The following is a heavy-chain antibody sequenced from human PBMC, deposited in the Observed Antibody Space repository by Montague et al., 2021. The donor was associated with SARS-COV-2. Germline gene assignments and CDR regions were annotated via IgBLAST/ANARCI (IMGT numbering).Heavy chain of an antibody. CDR3: ARGGGYSDYDHDY. D-gene: IGHD5-12*01. CDR1: GGSISSYY. V-gene: IGHV4-59*01. J-gene: IGHJ4*02. Sequence: SETLSLTCTVSGGSISSYYWSWIRQPPGKGLEWIGYIYYSGSTNXXPSLKSRVTISVDTSKNQFSLKLSSVTAADTAVYYCARGGGYSDYDHDYWGQGTLVTVSS. CDR2: IYYSGST.